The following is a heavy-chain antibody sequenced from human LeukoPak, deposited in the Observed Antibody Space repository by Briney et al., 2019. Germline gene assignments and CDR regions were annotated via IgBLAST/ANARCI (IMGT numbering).Heavy chain of an antibody. J-gene: IGHJ4*02. D-gene: IGHD3-10*01. CDR2: INHSGST. CDR3: ARGARYYGSGSHDY. Sequence: SETLSLTCAVYGGSFSGYYCSWIRQPPGKGLEWIGEINHSGSTNYNPSLKSRVTISVDTSKNQFSLKLSSVTAADTAVYYCARGARYYGSGSHDYWGQGTLATVSS. V-gene: IGHV4-34*01. CDR1: GGSFSGYY.